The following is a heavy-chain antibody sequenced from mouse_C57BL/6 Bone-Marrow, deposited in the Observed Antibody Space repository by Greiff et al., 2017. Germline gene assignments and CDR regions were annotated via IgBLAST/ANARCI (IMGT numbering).Heavy chain of an antibody. Sequence: EVQLQQSGPGLVKPSQSLSLTCSVTGYSITSGYYWNWIRQFPGNKLEWMGYISYDGSNNYNPSLKNRISITRDTSKNQFFLKLNSVTTEDTATYYCAIIYYDYDERDYFDYWGQGTTLTVSS. J-gene: IGHJ2*01. CDR1: GYSITSGYY. D-gene: IGHD2-4*01. CDR3: AIIYYDYDERDYFDY. CDR2: ISYDGSN. V-gene: IGHV3-6*01.